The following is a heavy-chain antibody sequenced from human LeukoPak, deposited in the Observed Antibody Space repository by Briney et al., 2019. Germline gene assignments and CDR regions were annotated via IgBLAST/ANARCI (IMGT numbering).Heavy chain of an antibody. CDR3: ARDRYDFWSGYYYYYGMDV. Sequence: SATLSLTCTVSGGSISSYYWSWIRQPPGKGLEWIGYIYYSGSTNYNPSLKSRVTISVDTSKNQFSLKLSSVTAADTAVYYCARDRYDFWSGYYYYYGMDVWGQGTTVTVSS. D-gene: IGHD3-3*01. CDR1: GGSISSYY. CDR2: IYYSGST. J-gene: IGHJ6*02. V-gene: IGHV4-59*01.